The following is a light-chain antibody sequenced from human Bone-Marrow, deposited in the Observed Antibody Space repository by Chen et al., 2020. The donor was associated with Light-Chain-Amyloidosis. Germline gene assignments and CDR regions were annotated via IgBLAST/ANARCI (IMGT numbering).Light chain of an antibody. CDR3: SSYTSISLV. CDR2: EVI. Sequence: QSALTQPASVSGSPGQSITISCTGTSSDVGGYNYVSWYQQHPGKAPKRMIYEVINRPSGVSNRFSGSNSGNAASLTISGLQAEDEYDYYCSSYTSISLVFGGWTKLTVL. CDR1: SSDVGGYNY. J-gene: IGLJ3*02. V-gene: IGLV2-14*01.